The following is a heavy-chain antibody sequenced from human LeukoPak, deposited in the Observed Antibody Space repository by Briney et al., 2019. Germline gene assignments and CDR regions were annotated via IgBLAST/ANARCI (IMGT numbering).Heavy chain of an antibody. CDR1: GYTFINCG. J-gene: IGHJ5*02. D-gene: IGHD4-17*01. CDR2: ISPYNGNG. Sequence: ASVKVSCKASGYTFINCGISWVRQAPGQGLEWMGWISPYNGNGNYAQKPQGRVTMTTDTSTSTAYMELRSLRSDDTAVYYCARDESYGDYNNWFDPWGQGTLVTVSS. CDR3: ARDESYGDYNNWFDP. V-gene: IGHV1-18*01.